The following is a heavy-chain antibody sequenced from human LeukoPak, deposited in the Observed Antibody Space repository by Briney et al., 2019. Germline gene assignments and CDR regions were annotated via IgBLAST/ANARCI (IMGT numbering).Heavy chain of an antibody. J-gene: IGHJ4*02. CDR1: GGSFSGYY. Sequence: SETLSLTCAVYGGSFSGYYWSWIRQPPGKGLEWIGEINHSGSTNYNPSLKSRVTISVDTSKNQFSLKLSSVTAADTAVYYCARGSKRITIFGVVITHFDYWDQGTLVTVSS. CDR2: INHSGST. D-gene: IGHD3-3*01. CDR3: ARGSKRITIFGVVITHFDY. V-gene: IGHV4-34*01.